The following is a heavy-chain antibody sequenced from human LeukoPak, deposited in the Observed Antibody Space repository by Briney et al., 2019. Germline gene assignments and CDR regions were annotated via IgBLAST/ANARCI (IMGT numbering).Heavy chain of an antibody. V-gene: IGHV3-11*01. CDR3: ASGPREDGYNPPY. D-gene: IGHD5-24*01. J-gene: IGHJ4*02. Sequence: GGSLRLSCAASGFTFSDYYMSWIRQAPGKGLEWVSYISSSGSTIYYADSVKGRFTISRDNAKNSLYQQMNRLRAEDTAVYYCASGPREDGYNPPYWGQGTLVTVSS. CDR1: GFTFSDYY. CDR2: ISSSGSTI.